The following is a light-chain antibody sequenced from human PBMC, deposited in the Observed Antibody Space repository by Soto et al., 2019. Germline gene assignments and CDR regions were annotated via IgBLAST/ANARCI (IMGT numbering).Light chain of an antibody. CDR2: EGS. J-gene: IGLJ3*02. CDR1: SSDVGSYNH. Sequence: QSALTQPASVSGSPGQSITISCTGTSSDVGSYNHVSWYQQYPGKAPKLMIYEGSKRPSGVSNRFSGSKSGNTASLTISGLQAEDEADYYCCSYAVSSTWVFGGGTKLTVL. V-gene: IGLV2-23*01. CDR3: CSYAVSSTWV.